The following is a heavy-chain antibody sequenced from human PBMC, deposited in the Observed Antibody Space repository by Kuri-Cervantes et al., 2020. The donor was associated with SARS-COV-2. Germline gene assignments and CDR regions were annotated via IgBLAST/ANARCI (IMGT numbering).Heavy chain of an antibody. CDR3: ARDGGSGYDWTDYYYYYMDV. J-gene: IGHJ6*03. Sequence: GSLRLSCTVSGGSTSSHYWSWIRQPPGKGLEWIGSIYHSGSTYYNPSLKSRVTISVDTSKNQFSLKLSSVTAADTAVYYCARDGGSGYDWTDYYYYYMDVWGKGTTVTVSS. V-gene: IGHV4-59*11. CDR1: GGSTSSHY. CDR2: IYHSGST. D-gene: IGHD5-12*01.